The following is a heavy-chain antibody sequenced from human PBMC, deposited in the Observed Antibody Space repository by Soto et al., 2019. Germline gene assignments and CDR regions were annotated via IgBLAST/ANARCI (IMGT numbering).Heavy chain of an antibody. D-gene: IGHD6-13*01. J-gene: IGHJ5*02. CDR1: GDSVSSNSAA. CDR3: ARDRIAAAVSNLFDP. CDR2: TYYRSKWYN. V-gene: IGHV6-1*01. Sequence: SQTLSLPCALSGDSVSSNSAAWNWIRQSPSRGLEWLGRTYYRSKWYNDYAVSVKRRITINPDTSKNQFSLQLNSVTPEDTAVYYCARDRIAAAVSNLFDPWGQGTLVTVSS.